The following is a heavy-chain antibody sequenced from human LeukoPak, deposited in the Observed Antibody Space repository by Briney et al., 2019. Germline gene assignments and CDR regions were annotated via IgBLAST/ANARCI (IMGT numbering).Heavy chain of an antibody. CDR1: GGSISDYV. D-gene: IGHD6-19*01. V-gene: IGHV4-59*01. CDR3: VRHTTSGWYQVVY. CDR2: ITYSGRT. Sequence: SSETLSLTCTVSGGSISDYVWSWIRQPPGKGLEWIGFITYSGRTGQNPSLKSRVTISVDASKNQFSLNLTSVTAADTAVYYCVRHTTSGWYQVVYWGQGTLVTVSS. J-gene: IGHJ4*02.